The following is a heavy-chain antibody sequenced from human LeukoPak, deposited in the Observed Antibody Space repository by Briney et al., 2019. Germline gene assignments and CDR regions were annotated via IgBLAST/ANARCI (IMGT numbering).Heavy chain of an antibody. V-gene: IGHV3-48*03. D-gene: IGHD3-22*01. CDR3: ARDLPPYYYDSSGYYYGHAFDI. CDR1: GFTFSSYE. CDR2: ISSGSTI. J-gene: IGHJ3*02. Sequence: PGGSLRLSCAASGFTFSSYEMNWVRQAPGKGLEWVSYISSGSTIYYADSVKGRFTISRDNAKNSLYLQMNSLRAEDTAVYYCARDLPPYYYDSSGYYYGHAFDIWGQGTMVTVSS.